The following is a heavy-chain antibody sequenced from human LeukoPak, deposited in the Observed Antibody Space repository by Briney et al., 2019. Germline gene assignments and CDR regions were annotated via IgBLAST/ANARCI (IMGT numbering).Heavy chain of an antibody. D-gene: IGHD2-15*01. J-gene: IGHJ6*02. CDR2: VDYRGNT. V-gene: IGHV4-59*01. Sequence: SETLSLTCTIPGGSISSYYWSWIRQPPGKGLEWVGYVDYRGNTNYNPSLKSRVTISIDPSKSPCSVKLNSVTAADTSVYYCARVEVGAANRQWYGMDVWGQGTTVTVSS. CDR3: ARVEVGAANRQWYGMDV. CDR1: GGSISSYY.